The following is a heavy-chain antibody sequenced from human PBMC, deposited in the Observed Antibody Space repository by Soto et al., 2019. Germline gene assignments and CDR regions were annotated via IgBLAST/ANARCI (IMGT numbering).Heavy chain of an antibody. CDR1: GGSISSSSYY. CDR3: ARRGGRYDSSGYYYY. Sequence: SETLSLTCTVSGGSISSSSYYWGWIRQPPGKGLEWIGSIYYSGSTYYNPSLKSRVTISVDTSKNQFSLKLSSVTAADTAVYYCARRGGRYDSSGYYYYWGQGALVTVSS. CDR2: IYYSGST. D-gene: IGHD3-22*01. V-gene: IGHV4-39*01. J-gene: IGHJ4*02.